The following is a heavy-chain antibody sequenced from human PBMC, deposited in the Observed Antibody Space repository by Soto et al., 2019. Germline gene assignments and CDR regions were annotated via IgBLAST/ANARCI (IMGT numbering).Heavy chain of an antibody. Sequence: QITLKESGPTLVKPTQTLTLTCTFSGFSLTTRGVGVGWIRQPPGKPLEWLALIYWDDDTRYSPSLKSRLAITKDTSKKQVVLTMSNIDPADTGTYFCEPGTTTVTWWFDPWGQGTLVTVSS. V-gene: IGHV2-5*02. CDR2: IYWDDDT. CDR3: EPGTTTVTWWFDP. J-gene: IGHJ5*02. CDR1: GFSLTTRGVG. D-gene: IGHD4-17*01.